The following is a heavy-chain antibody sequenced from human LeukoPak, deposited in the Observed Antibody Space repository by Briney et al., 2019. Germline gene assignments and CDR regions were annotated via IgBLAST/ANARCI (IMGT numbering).Heavy chain of an antibody. CDR2: IYYSGST. CDR3: ASGYCGGACQLGGVDM. J-gene: IGHJ3*02. CDR1: GGSISSYY. Sequence: SETLSLTCTVSGGSISSYYWSWIRQPPGKGLEWIGYIYYSGSTNYNPSLKSRITMSVDTSKNQFSLRLSSVTAADTAVYYCASGYCGGACQLGGVDMWGQGTMVTVSS. D-gene: IGHD2-21*02. V-gene: IGHV4-59*01.